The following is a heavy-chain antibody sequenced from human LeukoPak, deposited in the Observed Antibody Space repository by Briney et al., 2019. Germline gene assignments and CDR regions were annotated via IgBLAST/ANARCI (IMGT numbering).Heavy chain of an antibody. CDR1: GGSFSGYY. D-gene: IGHD2-2*02. J-gene: IGHJ4*02. Sequence: SETLSLTCGVYGGSFSGYYWTWFRQPPGKGLEWIGEINHSGSTDYNASLKSRVTISVDTSKNQFSLKLSSVTAADTAVYYCARGGGDIVVVPAAIRGYYFDYWGQGTLVTVSS. V-gene: IGHV4-34*01. CDR3: ARGGGDIVVVPAAIRGYYFDY. CDR2: INHSGST.